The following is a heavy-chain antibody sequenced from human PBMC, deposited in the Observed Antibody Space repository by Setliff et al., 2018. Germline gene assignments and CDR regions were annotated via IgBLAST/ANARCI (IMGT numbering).Heavy chain of an antibody. CDR2: IRGTSSHI. CDR1: GFTFSDYT. V-gene: IGHV3-21*01. Sequence: GESLKISCSASGFTFSDYTMTWVRQAPGKGLEWVSFIRGTSSHIYYADSVKGRFTISRDNADNSRYLQMNSLTTDDTAVYFCAREKNTIVSGSGYHYYLDVWGTGTAVTVSS. D-gene: IGHD1-26*01. CDR3: AREKNTIVSGSGYHYYLDV. J-gene: IGHJ6*03.